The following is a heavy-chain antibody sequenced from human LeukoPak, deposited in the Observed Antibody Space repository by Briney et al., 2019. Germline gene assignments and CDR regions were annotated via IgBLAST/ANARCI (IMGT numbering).Heavy chain of an antibody. J-gene: IGHJ4*02. Sequence: GESLKISCKGSGHSFTSFWICWVRQMPGKGLEWMGKIDPSDSDTNYSPSFQGHVTISVGKSISTAYLQWISLKASDTAMYYCARHFVGATTDLDYWGQGTLVTVSS. CDR2: IDPSDSDT. CDR1: GHSFTSFW. CDR3: ARHFVGATTDLDY. V-gene: IGHV5-10-1*01. D-gene: IGHD1-26*01.